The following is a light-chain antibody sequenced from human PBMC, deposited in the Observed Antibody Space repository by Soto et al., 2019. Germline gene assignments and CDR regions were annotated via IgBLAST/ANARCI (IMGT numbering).Light chain of an antibody. J-gene: IGKJ5*01. Sequence: EIVLTQSPATLSLSPGERATLSCRASQSVSRYLAWYQQKPGQAPRLLIYDASNRATGIPARFSGSGSGTDFTLTISRLEPEDFAAYYCQQRSNWPITFGQGTRLEIK. CDR3: QQRSNWPIT. CDR1: QSVSRY. CDR2: DAS. V-gene: IGKV3-11*01.